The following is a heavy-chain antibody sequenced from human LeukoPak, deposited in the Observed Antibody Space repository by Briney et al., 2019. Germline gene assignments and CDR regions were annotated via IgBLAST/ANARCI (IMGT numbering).Heavy chain of an antibody. CDR1: GFTVSSSY. Sequence: GGSLKLSCAASGFTVSSSYMSWVRQAPGKGLEWVSVIHSGGNTYYADSVKGRFTISRDNSKNTLYLQMNSLRAEDTAVYYCTRDLNSGGSCWGRGTLVTVSS. CDR3: TRDLNSGGSC. CDR2: IHSGGNT. J-gene: IGHJ4*02. D-gene: IGHD2-15*01. V-gene: IGHV3-53*01.